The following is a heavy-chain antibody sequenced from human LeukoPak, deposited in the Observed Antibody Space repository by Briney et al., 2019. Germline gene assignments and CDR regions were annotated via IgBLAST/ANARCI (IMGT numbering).Heavy chain of an antibody. J-gene: IGHJ6*03. Sequence: PGGSLRLSCAASGFTFSSYAMHWVRQAPGKGLEWVAVISYDGSNKYYADSVKGRFTISRDNSKNTLYLQMNSLRPEDTAVYYCARVGSSSWYYYYYYMDVWGKETTVTVSS. V-gene: IGHV3-30-3*01. CDR2: ISYDGSNK. CDR3: ARVGSSSWYYYYYYMDV. CDR1: GFTFSSYA. D-gene: IGHD6-13*01.